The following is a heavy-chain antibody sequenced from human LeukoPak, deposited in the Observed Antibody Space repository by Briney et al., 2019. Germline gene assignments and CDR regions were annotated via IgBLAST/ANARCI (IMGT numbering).Heavy chain of an antibody. Sequence: GGSLRLSCAASGFTLSDYTIHWVRQAPGKRLQSVSAITSNGAYTHYADSVKGRFTISRDNSRNAVFLQMGGLRIEDMAVYYCARVKMGATVSDYYYYYMDVWGTGTTVTVSS. CDR3: ARVKMGATVSDYYYYYMDV. D-gene: IGHD1-26*01. J-gene: IGHJ6*03. CDR1: GFTLSDYT. CDR2: ITSNGAYT. V-gene: IGHV3-64*02.